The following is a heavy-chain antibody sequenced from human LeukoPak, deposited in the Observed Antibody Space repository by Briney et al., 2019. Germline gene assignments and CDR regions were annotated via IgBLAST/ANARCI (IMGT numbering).Heavy chain of an antibody. V-gene: IGHV2-70*11. D-gene: IGHD3-9*01. CDR1: GFSFSTGEMC. CDR3: ALLRFFDWSLDY. J-gene: IGHJ4*02. CDR2: IDWDEDK. Sequence: SGPTLVNPTQTLTLTCTFSGFSFSTGEMCVSWIRQPPGKALEWPARIDWDEDKYYSTSLKTRLTISKGTSKDQVVLTMTNMDPVDTATYYCALLRFFDWSLDYWGQGTLVTVSS.